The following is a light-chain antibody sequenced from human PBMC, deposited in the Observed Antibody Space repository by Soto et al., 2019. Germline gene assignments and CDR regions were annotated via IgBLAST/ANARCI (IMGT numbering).Light chain of an antibody. CDR2: RAS. Sequence: EIVMTQSPATLSVSPGERATLSCRASQSVSSNLAWYQQKPGRAPRLLIYRASTRATGIPARFSGSGSGTDFTLTITSLQSEDFAVYYCQHYNNWPPWTFGQGTKVEIK. V-gene: IGKV3-15*01. CDR1: QSVSSN. J-gene: IGKJ1*01. CDR3: QHYNNWPPWT.